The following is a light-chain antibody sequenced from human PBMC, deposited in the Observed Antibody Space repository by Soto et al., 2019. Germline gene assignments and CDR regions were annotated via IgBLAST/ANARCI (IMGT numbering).Light chain of an antibody. J-gene: IGLJ1*01. CDR2: GVT. CDR1: SSDVGDHNL. Sequence: QSALTQPPSASGSPGQSVTISCSGTSSDVGDHNLVSWYQQHPGKAPKLLIWGVTNRPSGVPHRFSGSKSGNTASLTVSGLQAEDEADYYCSSYAGSNNEVFGAGTKLTVL. V-gene: IGLV2-8*01. CDR3: SSYAGSNNEV.